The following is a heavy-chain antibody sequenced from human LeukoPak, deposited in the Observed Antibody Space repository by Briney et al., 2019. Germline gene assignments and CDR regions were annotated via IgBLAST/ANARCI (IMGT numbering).Heavy chain of an antibody. CDR1: GFTLSSYD. CDR3: ARVLIAAAYWYFDL. V-gene: IGHV3-13*01. CDR2: IGTAGDT. D-gene: IGHD6-13*01. J-gene: IGHJ2*01. Sequence: GGSLRLSCAASGFTLSSYDMHWVRQATGKGLEWVSAIGTAGDTYYPGSVKGRFTISRENAKNSLYLQMNSLRAGDTAVYYCARVLIAAAYWYFDLWGRGTLVTVSS.